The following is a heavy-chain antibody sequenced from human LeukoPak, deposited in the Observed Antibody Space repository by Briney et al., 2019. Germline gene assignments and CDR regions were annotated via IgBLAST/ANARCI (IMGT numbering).Heavy chain of an antibody. CDR2: IYYSGST. CDR1: GGSISSSSYY. J-gene: IGHJ4*02. V-gene: IGHV4-39*01. D-gene: IGHD2-15*01. CDR3: ATYCSGGSCYGSFDY. Sequence: SETLSLTCTVSGGSISSSSYYWGWIRQPPGKGLEWIGSIYYSGSTYYNPSLKSRVTISVDTSKNQFSLKLSSVTATGTAVYCCATYCSGGSCYGSFDYWGQGTLVTVSS.